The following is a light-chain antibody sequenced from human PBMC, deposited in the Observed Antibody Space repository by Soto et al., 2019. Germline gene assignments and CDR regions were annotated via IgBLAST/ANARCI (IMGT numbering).Light chain of an antibody. CDR2: ATS. CDR3: HQSYSIPQT. V-gene: IGKV1-39*01. Sequence: DIQMTQSPSSLSASVGDRVIITCRASQSISSYLNWYQQKPGKAPKLLIYATSSLQSGVPSRFSGGESGTDFTLTISSLQPEDFATYYYHQSYSIPQTLGQGTELEIK. J-gene: IGKJ2*01. CDR1: QSISSY.